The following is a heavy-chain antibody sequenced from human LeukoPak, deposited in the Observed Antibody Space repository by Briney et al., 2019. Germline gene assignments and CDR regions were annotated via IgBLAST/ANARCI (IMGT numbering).Heavy chain of an antibody. Sequence: ESGPTLVKPTQTLTLTCTFSGFSLSTSGVGVGWIRQPPGKALEWLALIYGDDDKRYSPSLESRLTITKDTSKKQVVLTMTNMDPVDTGTYYCVYRPESGSYSNWFDPWGQGTLVTVSS. CDR1: GFSLSTSGVG. V-gene: IGHV2-5*02. J-gene: IGHJ5*02. D-gene: IGHD3-10*01. CDR2: IYGDDDK. CDR3: VYRPESGSYSNWFDP.